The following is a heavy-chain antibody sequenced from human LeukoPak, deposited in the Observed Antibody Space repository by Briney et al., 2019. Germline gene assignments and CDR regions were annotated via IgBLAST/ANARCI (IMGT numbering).Heavy chain of an antibody. V-gene: IGHV3-48*04. CDR3: ARAGEMRYMDA. J-gene: IGHJ6*03. CDR2: ISSSSSTI. Sequence: GGPLRLSCAASGFTFSSYSMNWVRQAPGKGLEWVSYISSSSSTIYYADSVKGRFTISRDNARNSLFLQMNSLRADDTAIYYCARAGEMRYMDAWGKGTAVTVSS. CDR1: GFTFSSYS. D-gene: IGHD5-24*01.